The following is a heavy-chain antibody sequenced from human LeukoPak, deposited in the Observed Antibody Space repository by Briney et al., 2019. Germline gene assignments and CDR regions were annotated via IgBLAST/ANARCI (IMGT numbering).Heavy chain of an antibody. D-gene: IGHD2-15*01. J-gene: IGHJ3*02. CDR2: ISYDGSNK. V-gene: IGHV3-30*18. Sequence: GGSLRLSCAASGFTFSSYGMHWVRQAPGKGLEWVAVISYDGSNKYYAASVKGRFTISRDNSKNTLYLQMNSLRAEDTAVYYCAKDKGWCSGGSCYSGACDIWGQGTMVTVSS. CDR3: AKDKGWCSGGSCYSGACDI. CDR1: GFTFSSYG.